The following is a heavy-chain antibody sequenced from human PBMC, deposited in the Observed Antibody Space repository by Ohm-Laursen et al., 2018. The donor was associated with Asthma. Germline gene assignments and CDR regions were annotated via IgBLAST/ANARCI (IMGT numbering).Heavy chain of an antibody. V-gene: IGHV3-30*03. CDR1: GFTFSSYG. D-gene: IGHD3-10*01. Sequence: SLRLSCAASGFTFSSYGMHWVRQAPGKGLEWVAVISYDGSNKYYADSVKGRFTISRDNSKNTLYLKMNSLRAEDTAVYYCARVGSGSYYNPYYYGMDVWGQGTTVTVSS. J-gene: IGHJ6*02. CDR2: ISYDGSNK. CDR3: ARVGSGSYYNPYYYGMDV.